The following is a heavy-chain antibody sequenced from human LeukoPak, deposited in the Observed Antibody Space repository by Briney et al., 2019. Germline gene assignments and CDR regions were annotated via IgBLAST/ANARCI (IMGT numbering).Heavy chain of an antibody. V-gene: IGHV3-30*02. CDR2: IRNDGGNK. D-gene: IGHD2-2*01. J-gene: IGHJ3*02. CDR3: ARVRSTSATDAFDI. Sequence: GGSLRLSCAASGFRFSGIGMHWVRQAPGKGLDWVAYIRNDGGNKQYADSVKGRFSISRDNSKNTLSLEMNSLRAEDTAVYYCARVRSTSATDAFDIWGQGTMVTVSS. CDR1: GFRFSGIG.